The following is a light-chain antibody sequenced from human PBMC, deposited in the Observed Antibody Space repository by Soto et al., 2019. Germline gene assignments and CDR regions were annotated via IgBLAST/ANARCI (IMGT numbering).Light chain of an antibody. V-gene: IGKV1-27*01. Sequence: DIHMTQSPSSLSASLGDRVTITLRSSQGISNYLAWYQQKPGRLPKLLLFGASTLHSGVPARFSGSGSGTLFTLTINGLLPEDVATYYCQKYDRAPFTFGPGTKVDIK. CDR3: QKYDRAPFT. CDR1: QGISNY. J-gene: IGKJ3*01. CDR2: GAS.